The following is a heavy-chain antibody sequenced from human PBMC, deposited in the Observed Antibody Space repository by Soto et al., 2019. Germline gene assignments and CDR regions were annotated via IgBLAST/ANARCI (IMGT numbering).Heavy chain of an antibody. D-gene: IGHD3-16*01. J-gene: IGHJ4*02. CDR2: IIPFFDTA. V-gene: IGHV1-69*06. Sequence: SVKVSCKASGDTFSSYAISWVRQAPGQGLEWMGGIIPFFDTANYAQQFQGRVTITADKSTSTAYMELSSLRSEDTAVYYCAPSRGAEAWFDYWGQGTLVTVSS. CDR3: APSRGAEAWFDY. CDR1: GDTFSSYA.